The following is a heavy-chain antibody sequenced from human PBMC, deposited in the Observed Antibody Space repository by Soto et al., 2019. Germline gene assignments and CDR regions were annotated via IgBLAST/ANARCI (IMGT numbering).Heavy chain of an antibody. J-gene: IGHJ4*02. V-gene: IGHV4-28*01. CDR1: GYSMSSSNW. CDR2: IYYSGST. D-gene: IGHD3-22*01. Sequence: QVQLQEGGPGLVRPSDTLSLTCAVSGYSMSSSNWWGWIRQPPGKGLEWIGYIYYSGSTYYNPSLKSRVTMSVYTSKNQFSLKLSSVTAVDTAVYYCARSAVAITSVGYCDYWGQGTLVTVSS. CDR3: ARSAVAITSVGYCDY.